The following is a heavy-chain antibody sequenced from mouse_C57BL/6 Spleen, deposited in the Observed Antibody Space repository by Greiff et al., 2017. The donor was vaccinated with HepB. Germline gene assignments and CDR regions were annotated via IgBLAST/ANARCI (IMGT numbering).Heavy chain of an antibody. CDR1: GFSLTSYG. CDR2: IWGDGST. V-gene: IGHV2-3*01. J-gene: IGHJ4*01. D-gene: IGHD1-1*01. Sequence: IQLQQSGPGLVAPSQSLSITCTVSGFSLTSYGVSWVRQPPGKGLEWLGVIWGDGSTNYHSALISRLSISKDNSKSQVFLKLNSLQTDDTATYYCAKRGIYYYGSSGAMDYWGQGTSVTVSS. CDR3: AKRGIYYYGSSGAMDY.